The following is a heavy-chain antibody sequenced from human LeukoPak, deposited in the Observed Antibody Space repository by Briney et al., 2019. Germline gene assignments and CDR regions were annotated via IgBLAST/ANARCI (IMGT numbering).Heavy chain of an antibody. CDR2: RFYGENT. J-gene: IGHJ4*02. CDR3: ARQLPTAAADTRGYFDY. CDR1: GGSISPISSSTYY. V-gene: IGHV4-39*01. Sequence: PSETLSLTCTVSGGSISPISSSTYYSGCIRQAPGKGLEWIGSRFYGENTHYNPSLKSRATLSVDSSKNQFSLKLTSVTAADAAVYFCARQLPTAAADTRGYFDYWGQGTVVTVSS. D-gene: IGHD6-25*01.